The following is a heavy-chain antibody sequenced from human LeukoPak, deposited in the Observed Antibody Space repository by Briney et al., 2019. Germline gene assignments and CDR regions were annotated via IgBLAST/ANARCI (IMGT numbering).Heavy chain of an antibody. CDR2: LWYDGSKK. CDR3: ARGHNYCSSTSCFFYFDY. Sequence: GRSLRLSCATSGFPFSTYGFHWVRQAPDKGLEWVAVLWYDGSKKYYADSVKGRLTISRDGSQNTLYLQMNSLRAEDTAVYYCARGHNYCSSTSCFFYFDYWGRGTLVTVSS. CDR1: GFPFSTYG. D-gene: IGHD2-2*01. J-gene: IGHJ4*02. V-gene: IGHV3-33*01.